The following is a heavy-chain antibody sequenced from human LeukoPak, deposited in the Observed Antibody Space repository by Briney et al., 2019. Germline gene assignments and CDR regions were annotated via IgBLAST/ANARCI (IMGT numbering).Heavy chain of an antibody. Sequence: SETLSLTCAVYGGSFSGYYRSWIRQPPGKGLEWIGEINHSGSTNYNPSLKSRVTISVDTSKNQFSLKLSSVTAADTAVYYCASRSASSGFDYWGQGTLVTVSS. V-gene: IGHV4-34*01. CDR1: GGSFSGYY. J-gene: IGHJ4*02. D-gene: IGHD6-25*01. CDR2: INHSGST. CDR3: ASRSASSGFDY.